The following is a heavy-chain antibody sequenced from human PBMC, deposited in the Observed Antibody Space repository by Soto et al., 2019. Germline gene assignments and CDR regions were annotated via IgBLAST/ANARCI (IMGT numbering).Heavy chain of an antibody. V-gene: IGHV3-23*01. J-gene: IGHJ4*02. D-gene: IGHD6-13*01. CDR2: ISGSGGST. Sequence: GGSLRLSCAASGFTVSSYAMRWVRQAPGKGLEWVSVISGSGGSTYYADSVKGRFTISRDTSKNTLYLEMKSLRAEDTAVYYCAKGNSSSWTYQFDYWGQGTLVTVSS. CDR3: AKGNSSSWTYQFDY. CDR1: GFTVSSYA.